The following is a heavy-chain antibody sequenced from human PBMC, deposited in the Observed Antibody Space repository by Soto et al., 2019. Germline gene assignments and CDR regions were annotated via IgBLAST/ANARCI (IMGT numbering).Heavy chain of an antibody. CDR1: GFTVSSSY. V-gene: IGHV3-66*01. J-gene: IGHJ4*02. D-gene: IGHD1-1*01. Sequence: GGALRLSCAASGFTVSSSYLTWVRHALGKGLEWVSLIYSGGNTYYADSVKGRFTISRDNSKNTLYLQMNSLRAKDTAVYYCARVTTEYFVYWGQGT. CDR2: IYSGGNT. CDR3: ARVTTEYFVY.